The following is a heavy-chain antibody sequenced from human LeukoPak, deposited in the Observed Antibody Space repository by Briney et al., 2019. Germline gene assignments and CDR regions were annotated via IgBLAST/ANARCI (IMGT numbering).Heavy chain of an antibody. CDR1: GYTLTELS. CDR3: ARDGRFPPEVLPRYFDY. D-gene: IGHD1-26*01. J-gene: IGHJ4*02. V-gene: IGHV1-24*01. Sequence: ASVKVSCKVSGYTLTELSMHWVRQAPGKGLEWMGRFDPEDGETIYAQKFQGRVTMTADTSTDTVYMELSSLRSEDTAVYYCARDGRFPPEVLPRYFDYWGQGTLVTVSS. CDR2: FDPEDGET.